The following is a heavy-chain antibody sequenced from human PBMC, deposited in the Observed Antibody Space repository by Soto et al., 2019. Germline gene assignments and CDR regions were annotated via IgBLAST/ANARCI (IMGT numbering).Heavy chain of an antibody. D-gene: IGHD3-9*01. CDR3: AKVKVTGYSIFDY. V-gene: IGHV3-23*01. Sequence: PGGSLRLSCAASGFTFSSYAMSWVRQAPGKGLEWVSAISGSGGSTYYADSVKGRLTISRDNSKNTLYLQMNSLRVEDTAVYYCAKVKVTGYSIFDYWGQGTLVTVSS. CDR2: ISGSGGST. J-gene: IGHJ4*02. CDR1: GFTFSSYA.